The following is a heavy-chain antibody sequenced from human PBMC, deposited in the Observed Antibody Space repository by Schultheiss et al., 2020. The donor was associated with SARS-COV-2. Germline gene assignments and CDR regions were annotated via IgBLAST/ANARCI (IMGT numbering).Heavy chain of an antibody. CDR2: INPNSGGT. CDR1: GYTFTGYY. Sequence: ASVKVSCKASGYTFTGYYMHWVRQAPGQGLEWMGWINPNSGGTNYAQRFQGRVTMTRDTSISAAYMELTRLSSDDTAVYYCARNVVPAAIGYYYYYGMDVWGQGTTVTVSS. D-gene: IGHD2-2*01. V-gene: IGHV1-2*02. J-gene: IGHJ6*02. CDR3: ARNVVPAAIGYYYYYGMDV.